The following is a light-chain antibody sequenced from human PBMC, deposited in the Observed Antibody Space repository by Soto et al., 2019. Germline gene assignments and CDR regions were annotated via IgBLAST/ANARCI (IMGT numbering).Light chain of an antibody. CDR2: DAS. CDR1: QDISNL. Sequence: DIQMTQAPSSLSASVGDRVTITCQASQDISNLLNWYQQKPGKAPRLLIYDASNFETGVPSRVSGSGSGTDFTFTISSLQPEDIATYYCQQYEDIPITFGQGTRLEIK. CDR3: QQYEDIPIT. J-gene: IGKJ5*01. V-gene: IGKV1-33*01.